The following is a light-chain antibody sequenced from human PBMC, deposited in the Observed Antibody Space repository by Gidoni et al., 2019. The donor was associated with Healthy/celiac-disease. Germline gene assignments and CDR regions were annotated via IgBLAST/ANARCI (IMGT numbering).Light chain of an antibody. CDR2: DAS. CDR3: QQYNSYSPS. V-gene: IGKV1-5*01. Sequence: DIQMTQSPSTLSASVGDRVTITCRAIQSISSWLAWYQQKPGKAPKLLIYDASSLESGVPSRISGSGSGTEFTLTISSLQPDDFATYYCQQYNSYSPSFGPGTKVEIK. CDR1: QSISSW. J-gene: IGKJ3*01.